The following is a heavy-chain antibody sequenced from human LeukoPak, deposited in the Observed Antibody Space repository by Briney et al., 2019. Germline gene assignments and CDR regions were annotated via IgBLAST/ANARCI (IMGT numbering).Heavy chain of an antibody. CDR3: ARNSYSGSYFGY. V-gene: IGHV4-61*09. D-gene: IGHD1-26*01. CDR1: GGSVSSNRYY. Sequence: SQTLSLPCTVSGGSVSSNRYYWTWSWQPAGKGLEWIGHIYSSGITHYNPSLESRLTISVDTSKNQFSLKLSSVTAADTAVYYCARNSYSGSYFGYWGQGTLVTVSS. CDR2: IYSSGIT. J-gene: IGHJ4*02.